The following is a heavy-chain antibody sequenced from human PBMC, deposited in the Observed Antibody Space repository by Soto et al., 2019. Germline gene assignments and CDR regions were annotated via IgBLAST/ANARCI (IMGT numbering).Heavy chain of an antibody. D-gene: IGHD3-16*02. V-gene: IGHV3-23*01. CDR3: AKDKGAYYDYIWGSYRPDFDY. CDR1: GFTFSSYA. J-gene: IGHJ4*02. CDR2: ISGSGGST. Sequence: GGSLRLSCAASGFTFSSYAMSWVRQAPGKGLEWVSAISGSGGSTYYADSVKGRFTISRDNPKNTLYLQMNSLRAEDTAVYYCAKDKGAYYDYIWGSYRPDFDYWGQGTLVTVSS.